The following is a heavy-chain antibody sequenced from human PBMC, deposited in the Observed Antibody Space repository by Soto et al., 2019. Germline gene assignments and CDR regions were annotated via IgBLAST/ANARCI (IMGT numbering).Heavy chain of an antibody. V-gene: IGHV3-9*01. Sequence: ALRLSCAASGFTFDDYAMHWVRQAPGKGLEWVSGISWNSGSIGYADSVKGRFTISRDNAKNSLYLQMNSLRAEDTAVYYCARGYPFAYYGGLGWFDPWGQGTLVTVSS. CDR2: ISWNSGSI. CDR1: GFTFDDYA. D-gene: IGHD3-10*01. J-gene: IGHJ5*02. CDR3: ARGYPFAYYGGLGWFDP.